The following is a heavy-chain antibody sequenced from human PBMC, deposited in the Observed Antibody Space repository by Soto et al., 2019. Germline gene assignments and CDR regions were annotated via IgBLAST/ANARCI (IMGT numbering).Heavy chain of an antibody. D-gene: IGHD2-2*01. CDR1: GGSVSSGSYY. Sequence: SETLSLTCTVSGGSVSSGSYYWSWIRQPPGKGLEWIGYIYYSGSTNYNPSLKSRVTISVDTSKNQFSLKLSSVTAADTAVYYCARLPIVVVPAASYYYYGMDVWGQGTTVTVSS. V-gene: IGHV4-61*01. CDR3: ARLPIVVVPAASYYYYGMDV. CDR2: IYYSGST. J-gene: IGHJ6*02.